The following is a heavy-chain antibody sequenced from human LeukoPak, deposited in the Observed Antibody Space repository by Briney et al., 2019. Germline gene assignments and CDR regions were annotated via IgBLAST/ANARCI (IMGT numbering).Heavy chain of an antibody. CDR3: ARGGNYDYVWGSYRYFVY. J-gene: IGHJ4*02. Sequence: SETLSLTCAVYGGSFSSYCWSWIRHPPRKGMGWIGEINNSGSTNYNPSLKSRVTISVDTSKNQFSLKLSSVTAADTAVYYCARGGNYDYVWGSYRYFVYWGQGTLVTVSS. D-gene: IGHD3-16*02. V-gene: IGHV4-34*01. CDR2: INNSGST. CDR1: GGSFSSYC.